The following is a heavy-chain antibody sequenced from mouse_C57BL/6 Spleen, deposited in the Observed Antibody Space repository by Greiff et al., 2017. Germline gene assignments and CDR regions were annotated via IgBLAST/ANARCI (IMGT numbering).Heavy chain of an antibody. J-gene: IGHJ1*03. CDR2: IYPGSGNT. V-gene: IGHV1-76*01. CDR1: GYTFTDYY. Sequence: VQVVEPGAELVRPGASVKLSCKASGYTFTDYYINWVKQRPGQGLEWIARIYPGSGNTYYNEKFQGKATLTAETSSSTAYMQLSSLTSEDSAVYFGAREGYYGRSWYFEVWGTGTTVTVSS. CDR3: AREGYYGRSWYFEV. D-gene: IGHD1-1*01.